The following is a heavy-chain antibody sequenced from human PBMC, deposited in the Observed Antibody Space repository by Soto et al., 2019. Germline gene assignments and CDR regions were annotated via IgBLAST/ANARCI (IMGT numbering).Heavy chain of an antibody. CDR2: ISGSGGST. D-gene: IGHD3-9*01. J-gene: IGHJ5*02. CDR3: AIGRYFDWLWPDNLFDP. Sequence: GGSLRLSCAASGFTFSSYAMSWVRQAPGKGLEWVSAISGSGGSTYYADSVKGRFTISRDNSKNTLYLQMNSLRAEDTAVYYCAIGRYFDWLWPDNLFDPWGQGTLVTVSS. CDR1: GFTFSSYA. V-gene: IGHV3-23*01.